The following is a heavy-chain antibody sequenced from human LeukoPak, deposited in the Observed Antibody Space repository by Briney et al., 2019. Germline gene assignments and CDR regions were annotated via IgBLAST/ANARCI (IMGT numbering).Heavy chain of an antibody. CDR2: IYTSGST. CDR1: GGSISSGRHY. CDR3: ARVGYCSGGSCYSEGIEY. Sequence: PSETLSLTCQVSGGSISSGRHYWSWIRQPAGKGLEWIGRIYTSGSTYYNPSLKSRVTISVDTSNNQFSLKLRSVTVADTAVYYCARVGYCSGGSCYSEGIEYWGQGTLVTVSS. D-gene: IGHD2-15*01. J-gene: IGHJ4*02. V-gene: IGHV4-61*02.